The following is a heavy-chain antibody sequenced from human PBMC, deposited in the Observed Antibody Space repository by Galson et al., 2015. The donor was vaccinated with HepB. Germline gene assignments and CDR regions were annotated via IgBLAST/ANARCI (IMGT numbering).Heavy chain of an antibody. V-gene: IGHV3-23*01. D-gene: IGHD4-23*01. CDR2: ISGSGGST. CDR1: GFTFSSYA. CDR3: AKLSGGGNYPASHYFDY. Sequence: SLRLSCAASGFTFSSYAMSWVRQAPGKGLEWVSAISGSGGSTYYADSVKGRFTISRDNSKNTLYLQMNSLRAEDTAVYYCAKLSGGGNYPASHYFDYWGQGTLVTVSS. J-gene: IGHJ4*02.